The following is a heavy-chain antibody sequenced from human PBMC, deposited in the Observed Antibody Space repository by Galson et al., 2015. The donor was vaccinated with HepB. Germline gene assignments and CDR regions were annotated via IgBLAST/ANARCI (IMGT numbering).Heavy chain of an antibody. CDR1: GFTFSSYW. Sequence: SLRLSCAASGFTFSSYWMSWVRQAPGKGLEWVANIKQDGSEKYYVDSVKGRFTISRDNAKNSLYLQMNSLRAEDTAVYYCARVARYYDFWSGQPPHWFDPWGQGTLVTVSS. CDR3: ARVARYYDFWSGQPPHWFDP. D-gene: IGHD3-3*01. J-gene: IGHJ5*02. CDR2: IKQDGSEK. V-gene: IGHV3-7*03.